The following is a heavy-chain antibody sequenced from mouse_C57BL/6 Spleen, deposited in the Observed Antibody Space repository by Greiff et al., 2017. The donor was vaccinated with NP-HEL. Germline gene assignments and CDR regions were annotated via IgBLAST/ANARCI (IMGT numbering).Heavy chain of an antibody. J-gene: IGHJ3*01. CDR3: ARSGTYYYGSSYFAY. V-gene: IGHV1-50*01. CDR2: IDPSDSYT. CDR1: GYTFTSYW. Sequence: VQLQQSGAELVKPGASVKLSCKASGYTFTSYWMQWVKQRPGQGLEWIGEIDPSDSYTNYNQKFKGKATLTVDTSSSTAYMQLSSLTSEDSAVYYCARSGTYYYGSSYFAYWGQGTLVTVSA. D-gene: IGHD1-1*01.